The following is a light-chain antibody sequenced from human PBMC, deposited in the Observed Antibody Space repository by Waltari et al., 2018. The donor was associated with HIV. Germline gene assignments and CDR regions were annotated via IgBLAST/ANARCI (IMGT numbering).Light chain of an antibody. CDR2: DVT. Sequence: QSALTQPASVSGSLGQSITFSCTEPSSDIGGYDYVSWYQQHPGKAPKIIIFDVTNRPSGVSDRFSGSKSGNTASLTISGLQAEDEADYYCTSFTSSSAWLFGGGTKLTVL. CDR1: SSDIGGYDY. CDR3: TSFTSSSAWL. J-gene: IGLJ3*02. V-gene: IGLV2-14*03.